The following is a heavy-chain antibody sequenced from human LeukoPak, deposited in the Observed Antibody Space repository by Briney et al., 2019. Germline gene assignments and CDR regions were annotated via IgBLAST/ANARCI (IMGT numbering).Heavy chain of an antibody. J-gene: IGHJ5*02. CDR3: ARGTLRYFDWSPGGRFDP. V-gene: IGHV4-34*01. CDR1: GGSFSGYY. CDR2: INHSGST. D-gene: IGHD3-9*01. Sequence: SETLSLTCAVYGGSFSGYYWSWIRQPPGKGLEWIGEINHSGSTNYNPSLRSRVTISVDTSKNQFSLKLSSVTAADTAVYYCARGTLRYFDWSPGGRFDPWGQGTLVTVSS.